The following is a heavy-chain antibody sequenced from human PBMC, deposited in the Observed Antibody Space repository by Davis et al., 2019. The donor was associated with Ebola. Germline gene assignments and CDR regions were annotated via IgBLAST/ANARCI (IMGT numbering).Heavy chain of an antibody. V-gene: IGHV4-4*08. CDR3: ARDRGVLRYFDWLIYGMDV. CDR2: IYYSGST. D-gene: IGHD3-9*01. Sequence: MPGGSLRLSCTVSGGSISSYYWSWIRQPPGKGLEWIGYIYYSGSTNYNPSLKSRVTISVDTSKNQFSLKLSSVTAADTAVYYCARDRGVLRYFDWLIYGMDVWGQGTTVTVSS. J-gene: IGHJ6*02. CDR1: GGSISSYY.